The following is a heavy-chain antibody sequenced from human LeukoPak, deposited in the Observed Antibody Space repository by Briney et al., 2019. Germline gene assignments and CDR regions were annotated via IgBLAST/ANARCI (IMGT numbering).Heavy chain of an antibody. CDR2: VYYSGSI. J-gene: IGHJ5*02. D-gene: IGHD4/OR15-4a*01. V-gene: IGHV4-39*07. CDR1: GVSITSGAYY. Sequence: PSETLSLTCSVSGVSITSGAYYWAWLRQPPGKGLEWIGSVYYSGSIKYNPSLKGRVSISRDMSKNQFSLSLNSVNATDTAVYYCASRDYAAWFDPWGQGTLVTVSS. CDR3: ASRDYAAWFDP.